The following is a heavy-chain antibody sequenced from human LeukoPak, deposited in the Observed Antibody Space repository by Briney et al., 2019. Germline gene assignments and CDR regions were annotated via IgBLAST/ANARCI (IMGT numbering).Heavy chain of an antibody. V-gene: IGHV3-30*02. CDR1: GFTFSGSA. CDR3: ANSYTVTTSPFDY. J-gene: IGHJ4*02. Sequence: GGSLRLSCAASGFTFSGSAMHWVRQAPGKGLEWVAFIRYDGSNKYYADSVKGRFTISRDNSKNTLYLQMNSLRAEDTAVYFCANSYTVTTSPFDYWGQGTLVSVSS. D-gene: IGHD4-17*01. CDR2: IRYDGSNK.